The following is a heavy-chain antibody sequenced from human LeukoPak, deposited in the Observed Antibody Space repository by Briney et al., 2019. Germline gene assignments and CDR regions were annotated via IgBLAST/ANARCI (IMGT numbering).Heavy chain of an antibody. CDR2: IRRSSETI. Sequence: PGGSLRLSCAASGFTFSSYSMNWVRQAPGKGLEWVAYIRRSSETIYYADSVKGRFTISRDNAKISLYLQMNSLRDKDTAVYYCVRDPDALDYWGQGTLVTVSS. CDR3: VRDPDALDY. CDR1: GFTFSSYS. V-gene: IGHV3-48*02. J-gene: IGHJ4*02.